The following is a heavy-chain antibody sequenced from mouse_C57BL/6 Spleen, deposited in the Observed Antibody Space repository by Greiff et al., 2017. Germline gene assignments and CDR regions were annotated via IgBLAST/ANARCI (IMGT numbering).Heavy chain of an antibody. CDR1: GFSFNTYA. D-gene: IGHD2-3*01. Sequence: EVQLVESGGGLVQPKGSLKLSCAASGFSFNTYAMNWVRQAPGKGLEWVARIRSKSNNYATYYADSVKDRFTISRDDSESMLYLQMNNLKTEDTAMYYCERDDGYFPFAYWGQGTLVTVSA. J-gene: IGHJ3*01. CDR2: IRSKSNNYAT. CDR3: ERDDGYFPFAY. V-gene: IGHV10-1*01.